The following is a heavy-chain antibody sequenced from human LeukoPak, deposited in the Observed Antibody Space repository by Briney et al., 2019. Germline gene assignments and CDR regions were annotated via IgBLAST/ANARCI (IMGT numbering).Heavy chain of an antibody. CDR1: GYTFTGYY. V-gene: IGHV1-69*05. D-gene: IGHD6-19*01. J-gene: IGHJ1*01. Sequence: SVKVSCKASGYTFTGYYMHWVRQAPGQGLEWRGRIIPIFGTANYAQKFQGRVTITTDESTSTAYMELSSLRSEDTAVYYCAIHIAVAGAEYFHHWGQGTLVTVSS. CDR3: AIHIAVAGAEYFHH. CDR2: IIPIFGTA.